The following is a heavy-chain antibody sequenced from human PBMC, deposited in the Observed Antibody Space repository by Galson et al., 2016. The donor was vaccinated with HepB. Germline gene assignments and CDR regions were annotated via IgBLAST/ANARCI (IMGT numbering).Heavy chain of an antibody. V-gene: IGHV3-64*04. Sequence: SLRLSCAASGFTFSSYAMHWVRQAPGKGLEYVSAISSNGGSTYYADSVKGRFTISRDNAENSLYLQMDSLTAEDTAMYYCARARIAALGTGAFDMWGQGTMVTVSS. J-gene: IGHJ3*02. CDR3: ARARIAALGTGAFDM. D-gene: IGHD6-13*01. CDR1: GFTFSSYA. CDR2: ISSNGGST.